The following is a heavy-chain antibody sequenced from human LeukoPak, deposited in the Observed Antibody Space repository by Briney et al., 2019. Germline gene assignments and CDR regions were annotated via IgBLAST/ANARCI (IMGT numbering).Heavy chain of an antibody. CDR2: IYYSGRT. CDR1: GGSFSSYY. D-gene: IGHD4-23*01. CDR3: ARSIIYGGTSDYYYGMDV. V-gene: IGHV4-59*01. Sequence: SETLSLTCTVPGGSFSSYYWSWIRQPPGKGLEWIGYIYYSGRTNYNPSLKSRVTISVDTSKNQFSLKLSSVTAADTAVYFCARSIIYGGTSDYYYGMDVWGQGTTVTVS. J-gene: IGHJ6*02.